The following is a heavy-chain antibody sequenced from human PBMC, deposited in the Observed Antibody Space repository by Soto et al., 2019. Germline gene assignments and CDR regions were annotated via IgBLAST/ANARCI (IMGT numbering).Heavy chain of an antibody. Sequence: VGSLRLSCAASGFTFSSYSMNWVRQAPGKGLEWVSYISSSSSTIYYADSVKGRFTISRDNAKNSLYLQMNSLRDEDTAVYYCARDFITMIGGWCFAFDIWGQGTMVTVSS. CDR2: ISSSSSTI. V-gene: IGHV3-48*02. D-gene: IGHD3-22*01. J-gene: IGHJ3*02. CDR3: ARDFITMIGGWCFAFDI. CDR1: GFTFSSYS.